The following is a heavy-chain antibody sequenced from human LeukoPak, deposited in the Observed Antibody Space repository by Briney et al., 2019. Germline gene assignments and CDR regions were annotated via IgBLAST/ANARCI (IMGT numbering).Heavy chain of an antibody. Sequence: GGSLRLSCADSGFTFSNAWMSWVRQAPGKGLEWVGRIKSKVDGATVDYAAPAKGRSTISRDDSKNVLYLQMNSLKTEDTAVYYCAADVPEPTAPIDYWGQGTLVTVSS. CDR1: GFTFSNAW. CDR2: IKSKVDGATV. CDR3: AADVPEPTAPIDY. D-gene: IGHD2-2*01. J-gene: IGHJ4*02. V-gene: IGHV3-15*01.